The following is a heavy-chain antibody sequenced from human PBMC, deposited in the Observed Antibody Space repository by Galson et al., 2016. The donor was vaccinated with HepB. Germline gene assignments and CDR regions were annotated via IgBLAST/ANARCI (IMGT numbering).Heavy chain of an antibody. CDR2: IHSSGTS. CDR1: GDSISNVGRH. D-gene: IGHD6-13*01. Sequence: SETLSLTCTVSGDSISNVGRHWGWFRQSPEMGLEYIGSIHSSGTSYYNPSLTSRVTVSADMSRNQFFLSLTSVTAADTAIYYCVRLGMAAAVANRRGSVYWSQGTRVTVSS. J-gene: IGHJ4*02. CDR3: VRLGMAAAVANRRGSVY. V-gene: IGHV4-39*01.